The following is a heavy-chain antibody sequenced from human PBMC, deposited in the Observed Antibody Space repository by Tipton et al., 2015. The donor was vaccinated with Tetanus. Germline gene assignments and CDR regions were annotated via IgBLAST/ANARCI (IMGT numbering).Heavy chain of an antibody. J-gene: IGHJ4*02. CDR1: GYSFTSHW. CDR2: IFPDDSDT. V-gene: IGHV5-51*01. D-gene: IGHD6-6*01. CDR3: ARMYSTSSPFDH. Sequence: VQLVQSGVDVKKPGESLKISCKASGYSFTSHWIGWVRQMPGKGLEWMGMIFPDDSDTRYSPSFQGHVTFSVDKSTSTVYLQWSSLKASDTAMYFCARMYSTSSPFDHWGQGTLVAVSS.